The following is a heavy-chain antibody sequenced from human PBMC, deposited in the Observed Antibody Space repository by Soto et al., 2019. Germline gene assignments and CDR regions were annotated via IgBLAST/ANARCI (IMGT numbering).Heavy chain of an antibody. V-gene: IGHV4-59*01. CDR1: GGSITNYY. CDR3: ARDGSSGWGRRLHNHLDS. D-gene: IGHD6-19*01. J-gene: IGHJ4*02. CDR2: IFYRGST. Sequence: QVQLQESGPGLMRPSETLSLTCTDSGGSITNYYWSWIRQPPGKGLQWIGYIFYRGSTNYNPSLKSLVTISVDTSKNQFSLNLNSVTAADTAIYYCARDGSSGWGRRLHNHLDSWGQGTLVTVSS.